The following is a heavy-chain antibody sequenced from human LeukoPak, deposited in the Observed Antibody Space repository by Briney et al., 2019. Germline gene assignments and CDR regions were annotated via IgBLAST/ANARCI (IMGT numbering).Heavy chain of an antibody. Sequence: GGSLRLSCAASRFTFSSYSMNWVRQAPGKGLGWVSSISSSGSYIYYADSVKGRFTISRDNAKNSLYLQMNSLRAEDTAFYYCARGDYYDGFYYFDYWGQGTLVTVSS. J-gene: IGHJ4*02. D-gene: IGHD3-22*01. CDR1: RFTFSSYS. CDR2: ISSSGSYI. CDR3: ARGDYYDGFYYFDY. V-gene: IGHV3-21*01.